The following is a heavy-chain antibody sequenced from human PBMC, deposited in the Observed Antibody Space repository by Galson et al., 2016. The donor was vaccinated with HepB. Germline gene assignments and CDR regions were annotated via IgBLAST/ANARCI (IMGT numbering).Heavy chain of an antibody. CDR3: ARYYSGYSYGYFDS. CDR1: GGSISTNTW. J-gene: IGHJ4*02. D-gene: IGHD5-18*01. CDR2: IYHSGSA. V-gene: IGHV4-4*02. Sequence: SETLSLTCAVSGGSISTNTWWSWVRQTPGKGLEWIGQIYHSGSANYNPSLKSRVSISVDTSKNHFSLRLDSVAAADTALYYCARYYSGYSYGYFDSWGQGTLVTGS.